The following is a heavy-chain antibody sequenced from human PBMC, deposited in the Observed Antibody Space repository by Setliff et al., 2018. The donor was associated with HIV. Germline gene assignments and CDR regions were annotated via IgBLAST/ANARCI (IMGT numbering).Heavy chain of an antibody. CDR3: ARSPLYSGYERYYFDY. V-gene: IGHV4-39*07. CDR2: IYFSGSV. J-gene: IGHJ4*02. CDR1: GDSISSSRSF. Sequence: SETLSLTCTVSGDSISSSRSFWGWIRQSPGKGLEWIGSIYFSGSVFYNPSLNSRVIISIDTSRNQFSLKLSSVTAADTAVYYCARSPLYSGYERYYFDYWGQGTLVTVSS. D-gene: IGHD5-12*01.